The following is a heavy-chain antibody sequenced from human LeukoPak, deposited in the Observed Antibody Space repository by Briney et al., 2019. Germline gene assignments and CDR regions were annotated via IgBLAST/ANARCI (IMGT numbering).Heavy chain of an antibody. J-gene: IGHJ4*02. CDR3: ATASYLGSGSYGYFDY. D-gene: IGHD3-10*01. CDR1: GGSISSSSYY. CDR2: IYSSGNT. V-gene: IGHV4-39*01. Sequence: PSETLSLTCSVSGGSISSSSYYWGWIRQPPGKGLEWIGGIYSSGNTYYNPSLKSRVTISVDTSKNQFSLRLYSVTAADTAVYYCATASYLGSGSYGYFDYWGQGTLVTVSS.